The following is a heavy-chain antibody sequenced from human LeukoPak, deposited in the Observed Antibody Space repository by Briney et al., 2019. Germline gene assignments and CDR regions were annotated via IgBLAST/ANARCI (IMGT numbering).Heavy chain of an antibody. Sequence: SETLSLTCTVSGGSISSYYWSWFRQPPGKGLEFIGYISDSGITNYNPSLQSRLIMSLDTSKNQSSLKLSSVTAADTAVYFCARGPYSYDSSGAFDIWGQGTMVTVSS. CDR1: GGSISSYY. J-gene: IGHJ3*02. CDR3: ARGPYSYDSSGAFDI. D-gene: IGHD3-22*01. CDR2: ISDSGIT. V-gene: IGHV4-59*08.